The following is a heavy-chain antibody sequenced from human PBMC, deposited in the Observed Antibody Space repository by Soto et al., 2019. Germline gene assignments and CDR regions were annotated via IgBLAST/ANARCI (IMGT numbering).Heavy chain of an antibody. CDR3: ARGVGIVATDGMDV. V-gene: IGHV5-51*01. D-gene: IGHD5-12*01. Sequence: GESLKISCKGSGYTFSNYWLGWVRQMPGKGLEWIGIIYLGDSDTRYSPSFQGQVTISADKSISTAYLQWSSLKASDTAMYYCARGVGIVATDGMDVWGQGTAVTVSS. CDR2: IYLGDSDT. CDR1: GYTFSNYW. J-gene: IGHJ6*02.